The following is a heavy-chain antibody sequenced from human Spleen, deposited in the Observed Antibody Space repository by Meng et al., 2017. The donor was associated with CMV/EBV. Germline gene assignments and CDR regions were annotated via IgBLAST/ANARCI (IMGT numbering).Heavy chain of an antibody. J-gene: IGHJ4*02. CDR2: IFYSGST. Sequence: GSLRLPSSLSGGFISSNSHYWDWIRQPRGQGREWLGSIFYSGSTSYNPSLQSQVTVSVDTSMNHILLRLTSLTAADTATYYCGRISRHGACCGTQYLGQGRLVTVSS. D-gene: IGHD1-26*01. V-gene: IGHV4-39*07. CDR3: GRISRHGACCGTQY. CDR1: GGFISSNSHY.